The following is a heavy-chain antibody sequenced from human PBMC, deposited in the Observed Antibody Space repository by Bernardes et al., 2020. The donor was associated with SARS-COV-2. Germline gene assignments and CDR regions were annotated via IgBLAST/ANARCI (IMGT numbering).Heavy chain of an antibody. Sequence: GGSLRLSCAASGFTFSSYAMSWVRQAPGKGLEWVSAFSGSGGSTYYADSVKGRFTISRDNSKNTLYLQMNSLRAEDTAVYYCVKSLSHLYGWQYGMDVWGQGTTVTVSS. V-gene: IGHV3-23*01. CDR1: GFTFSSYA. CDR3: VKSLSHLYGWQYGMDV. CDR2: FSGSGGST. D-gene: IGHD3-10*01. J-gene: IGHJ6*02.